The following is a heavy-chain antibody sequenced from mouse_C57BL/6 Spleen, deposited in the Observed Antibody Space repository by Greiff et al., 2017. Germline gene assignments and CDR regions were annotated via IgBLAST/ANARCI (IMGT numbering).Heavy chain of an antibody. J-gene: IGHJ2*01. CDR2: INPSNGGT. CDR1: GYTFTSYW. V-gene: IGHV1-53*01. Sequence: QVQLQQPGTELVKPGASVKLSCKASGYTFTSYWMPWVKQRPGQGLEWIGNINPSNGGTNYNEKFKSKATLTVDKSSSTAYMQLSSLTSEDSAVYYCARNDYDEGYYFDYWGQGTTLTVSS. D-gene: IGHD2-4*01. CDR3: ARNDYDEGYYFDY.